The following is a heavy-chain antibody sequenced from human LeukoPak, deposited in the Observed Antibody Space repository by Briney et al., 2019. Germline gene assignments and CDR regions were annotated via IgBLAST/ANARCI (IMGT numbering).Heavy chain of an antibody. CDR2: IYYSGST. J-gene: IGHJ4*02. D-gene: IGHD2-15*01. Sequence: SETLSLTCTVSGGSISSGGYYWSWIRQHPGKGLEWIGYIYYSGSTYYNPSLKSRVTISVDTSKNQFSLKLSSVTAADTAVYYCARERLREGYDYWGQGTLVTVS. V-gene: IGHV4-31*03. CDR1: GGSISSGGYY. CDR3: ARERLREGYDY.